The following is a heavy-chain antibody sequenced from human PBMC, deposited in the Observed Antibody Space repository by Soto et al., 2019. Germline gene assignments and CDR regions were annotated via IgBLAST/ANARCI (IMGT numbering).Heavy chain of an antibody. CDR2: IYYSGST. CDR3: ARNVWLEGLVHDY. CDR1: GGSISSYY. J-gene: IGHJ4*02. V-gene: IGHV4-59*01. Sequence: SETLSLTCTFSGGSISSYYWSWIRQPPGKGLEWIGYIYYSGSTNYNPSLKSRVTISVDTSKNQFSLKLSSVTAADTAVYYCARNVWLEGLVHDYWGQGTLVTVSS. D-gene: IGHD3-10*01.